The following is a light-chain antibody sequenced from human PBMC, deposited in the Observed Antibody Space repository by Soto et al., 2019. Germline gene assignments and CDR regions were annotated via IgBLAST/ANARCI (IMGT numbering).Light chain of an antibody. J-gene: IGLJ1*01. V-gene: IGLV2-14*01. CDR1: SSDVGDYNY. CDR2: EVS. Sequence: QSLLTHSASLSGSPGQSITISCTETSSDVGDYNYVSWYQQHPDKAPKLMIYEVSNRPSGVSNRFSGSKSGNTASLTISGLQAEDEADYYCSSYTGNSLYVFGIGTKVTVL. CDR3: SSYTGNSLYV.